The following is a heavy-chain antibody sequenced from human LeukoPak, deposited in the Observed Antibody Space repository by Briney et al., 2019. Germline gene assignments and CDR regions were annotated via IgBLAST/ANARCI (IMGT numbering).Heavy chain of an antibody. CDR3: AKNGGIYDYVWGSYRYYFDY. J-gene: IGHJ4*02. Sequence: GGSLRLSCVASGFTVSSHYMSWVRQAPGKGLEWVSIIYSGGGTYYADSVKGRFTVSRDTSKNTVYLQMNSLRADDTAVYYCAKNGGIYDYVWGSYRYYFDYWGQGTLVTVSS. CDR1: GFTVSSHY. V-gene: IGHV3-53*01. D-gene: IGHD3-16*02. CDR2: IYSGGGT.